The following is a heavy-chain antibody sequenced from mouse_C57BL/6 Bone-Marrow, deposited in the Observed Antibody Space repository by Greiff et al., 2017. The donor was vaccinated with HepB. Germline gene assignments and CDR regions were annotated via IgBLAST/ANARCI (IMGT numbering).Heavy chain of an antibody. V-gene: IGHV1-64*01. CDR2: IHPNSGST. Sequence: VQLQQPGAELVKPGASVKLSCKASGYTFTSYWMHWVKQRPGQGLEWIGMIHPNSGSTNYNEKFKSKATLTVDKSSSTAYMQLSSLTSEDSAVYYCARRRVDGYYWYFDVWGTGTTVTVSS. J-gene: IGHJ1*03. CDR1: GYTFTSYW. D-gene: IGHD2-3*01. CDR3: ARRRVDGYYWYFDV.